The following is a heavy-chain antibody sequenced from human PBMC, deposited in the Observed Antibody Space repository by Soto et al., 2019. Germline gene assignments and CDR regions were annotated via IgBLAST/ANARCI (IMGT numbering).Heavy chain of an antibody. CDR1: GFTFTTYA. CDR2: INSAGTT. CDR3: AKDWYEDY. D-gene: IGHD6-13*01. Sequence: EVQLLESGGGLVQPGGSLRLSCAASGFTFTTYAMTWVRQAPGKGLEWVSAINSAGTTYYADSVKGRFTISRDNAKNPLYLQMTGLRAEYTAVYYCAKDWYEDYWGQGTLVTVSS. J-gene: IGHJ4*02. V-gene: IGHV3-23*01.